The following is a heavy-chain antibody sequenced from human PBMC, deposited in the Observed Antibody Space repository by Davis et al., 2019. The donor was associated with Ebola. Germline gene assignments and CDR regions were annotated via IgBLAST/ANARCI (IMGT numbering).Heavy chain of an antibody. V-gene: IGHV4-34*01. J-gene: IGHJ4*02. D-gene: IGHD6-19*01. CDR2: INHSGST. CDR3: ARHRPSGWYPFDY. CDR1: GGSFSGYY. Sequence: SETLSLTCAVYGGSFSGYYWSWIRQPPGKGLEWIGEINHSGSTNYNPSLKSRVTISVDTSKNQFSLKLSSVTAADTAVYYCARHRPSGWYPFDYWGLGVLVSVSS.